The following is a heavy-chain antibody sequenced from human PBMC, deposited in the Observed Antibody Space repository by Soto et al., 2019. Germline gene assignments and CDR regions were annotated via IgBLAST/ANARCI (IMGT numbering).Heavy chain of an antibody. CDR1: GFTFSSYA. V-gene: IGHV3-30-3*01. CDR3: ARESSPASFVEIEGGDGMDV. D-gene: IGHD3-16*01. J-gene: IGHJ6*02. Sequence: GGSLRLSCAASGFTFSSYAMHWVRQAPGKGLEWVAVISYDGSNKCYADSVKGRFTISRDNSKNTLYLQMNSLRAEDTAVYYCARESSPASFVEIEGGDGMDVWGQGATVTAP. CDR2: ISYDGSNK.